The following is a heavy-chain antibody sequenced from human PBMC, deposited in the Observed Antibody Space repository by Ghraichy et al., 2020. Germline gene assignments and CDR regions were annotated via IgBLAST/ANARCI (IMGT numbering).Heavy chain of an antibody. D-gene: IGHD5-12*01. J-gene: IGHJ4*02. CDR1: GFTFSNAW. Sequence: GGSLRLSCAASGFTFSNAWMSWVRQAPGKGLEWVGRIKSKTDGGTTDYAAPVKGRFTISRDDSKNTLYLQMNSLKTEDTAVYYCTAHGYSGYDAYFDYWGQGTLVTVSS. CDR3: TAHGYSGYDAYFDY. V-gene: IGHV3-15*01. CDR2: IKSKTDGGTT.